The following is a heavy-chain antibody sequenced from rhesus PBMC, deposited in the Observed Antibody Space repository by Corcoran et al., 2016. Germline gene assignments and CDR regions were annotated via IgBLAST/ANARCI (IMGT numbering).Heavy chain of an antibody. V-gene: IGHV4-76*01. CDR3: ASRRPNAPFDY. J-gene: IGHJ4*01. CDR2: IYGGSRTT. Sequence: QVQLQESGPGLVKPSETLSLTCGVSGGSISGDYDWSWIRQAPGKGLVGIGQIYGGSRTTTYNPSLQNRVTISKDTSRNPFSLKLTSVTAADTAIFYCASRRPNAPFDYWGQGVLVTVSS. D-gene: IGHD7-45*01. CDR1: GGSISGDYD.